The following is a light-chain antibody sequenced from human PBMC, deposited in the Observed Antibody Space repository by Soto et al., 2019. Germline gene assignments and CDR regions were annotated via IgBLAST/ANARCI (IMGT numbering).Light chain of an antibody. CDR2: TAS. CDR1: QSINTL. J-gene: IGKJ1*01. Sequence: DIQMTQSPSTLSASVGDTVIITCRASQSINTLLAWDQQKPRKAPDLLISTASSLESGVASRFSGSGFGTEFPLTISNLQADDFVNYCWQQYFCFRAFGQGTKVDIK. V-gene: IGKV1-5*03. CDR3: QQYFCFRA.